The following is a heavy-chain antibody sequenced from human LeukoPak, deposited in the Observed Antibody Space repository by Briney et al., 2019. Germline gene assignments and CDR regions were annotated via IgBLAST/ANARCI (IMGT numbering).Heavy chain of an antibody. CDR1: GYSFISYW. CDR2: IYPGDSDT. V-gene: IGHV5-51*01. J-gene: IGHJ4*02. CDR3: ARRRTSGSNIDY. Sequence: GASMKSPSEAVGYSFISYWIGWVRQMPGKGREWMGIIYPGDSDTRYSPSFQGQVTISADKSISNAYLQWSSLKASDTAMYYCARRRTSGSNIDYWGQGPLVTVSS.